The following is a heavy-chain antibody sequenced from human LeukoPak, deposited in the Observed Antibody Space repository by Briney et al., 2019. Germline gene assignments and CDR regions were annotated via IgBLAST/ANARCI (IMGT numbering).Heavy chain of an antibody. CDR3: ARDPDDDGDYATDY. CDR1: GYSISSGYY. CDR2: IYHSGST. D-gene: IGHD4-17*01. V-gene: IGHV4-38-2*02. J-gene: IGHJ4*02. Sequence: SETLSLTCTVSGYSISSGYYWGWIRQPPGKGLEWIGSIYHSGSTYYNPSLKSRVTISVDTSKNQFSLKLSSVTAADTAVYYCARDPDDDGDYATDYWGQGTLVTVSS.